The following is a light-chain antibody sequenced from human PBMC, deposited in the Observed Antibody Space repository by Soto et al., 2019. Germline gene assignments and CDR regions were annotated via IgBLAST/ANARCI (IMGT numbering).Light chain of an antibody. CDR1: QSISTW. J-gene: IGKJ4*01. Sequence: DIQMTQSPSTLSASVGDRVTITCRASQSISTWLAWYQQKAGKAPKLLIYKASSLEGGVPSRFSGSGSGTEFNITISSLQPDDFATYYCQQNNTYPLTFGGGTTVYIK. CDR3: QQNNTYPLT. CDR2: KAS. V-gene: IGKV1-5*03.